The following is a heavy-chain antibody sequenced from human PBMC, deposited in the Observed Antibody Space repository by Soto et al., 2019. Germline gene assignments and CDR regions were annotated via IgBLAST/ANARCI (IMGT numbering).Heavy chain of an antibody. CDR2: MNPNSGNT. J-gene: IGHJ6*02. CDR3: ARGRNGMDV. CDR1: GDPFINYD. V-gene: IGHV1-8*01. Sequence: QVQLVQSGAEVKKPGASVKVSCKASGDPFINYDMKWVRQATGQGLEWMGWMNPNSGNTGYARKFQGRVTMTRNNSISTVYMELSSLRSEDTAVYYCARGRNGMDVWGQGTTVTVSS.